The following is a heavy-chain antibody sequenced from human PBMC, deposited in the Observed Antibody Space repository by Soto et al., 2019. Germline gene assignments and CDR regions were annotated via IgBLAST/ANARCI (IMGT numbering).Heavy chain of an antibody. CDR1: GYTFTGYY. CDR2: INPNSGGT. Sequence: ASLEVSCKASGYTFTGYYMHWVRQAPGQGLEWMGWINPNSGGTNYAQKFQSRVTMTRDTSISTAYMELSRLRSDDTAVYYCARDYYDSSGYYYGETAYWGQGTLVTVS. V-gene: IGHV1-2*02. J-gene: IGHJ4*02. CDR3: ARDYYDSSGYYYGETAY. D-gene: IGHD3-22*01.